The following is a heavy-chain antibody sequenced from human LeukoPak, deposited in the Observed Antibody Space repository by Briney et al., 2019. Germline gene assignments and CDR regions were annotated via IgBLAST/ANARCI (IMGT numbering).Heavy chain of an antibody. CDR1: GGSISSYY. CDR3: ARLLIDDHYHYYGMDV. CDR2: IYYSGST. Sequence: PSETLSLTCTVSGGSISSYYWSWIRQPPGKGLEWIGYIYYSGSTNYNPSLKSRVTISVDTSKNQFSLKLSSVTAADTAVYYCARLLIDDHYHYYGMDVWGQGTTVTVSS. D-gene: IGHD3-22*01. V-gene: IGHV4-59*08. J-gene: IGHJ6*02.